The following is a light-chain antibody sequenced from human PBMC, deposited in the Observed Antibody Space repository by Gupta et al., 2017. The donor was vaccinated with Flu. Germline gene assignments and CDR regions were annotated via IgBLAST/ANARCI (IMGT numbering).Light chain of an antibody. V-gene: IGLV6-57*01. CDR3: QSYDTDIQV. CDR2: EYD. CDR1: SGSIVSNY. Sequence: NFMLTQPHSVSESPGKTVTISCTRSSGSIVSNYVQWYLQRPGSSPTTVIYEYDKRPSGVPDRFSGSIDSSSNSASRTISGLKTEDEADYYCQSYDTDIQVFGGGTKLTVL. J-gene: IGLJ3*02.